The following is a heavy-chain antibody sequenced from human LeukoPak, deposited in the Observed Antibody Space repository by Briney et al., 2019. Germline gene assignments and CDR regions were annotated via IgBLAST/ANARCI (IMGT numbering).Heavy chain of an antibody. J-gene: IGHJ4*02. Sequence: SETLSLTCTVSGGSISSGTYYWTWIRQPAGKGLEWIGRIHSSGTANYNPSLNSRANLLLDTSKNQFSLSLNSVTAADTAVYYCARAEDPRRYSGYDSHYYFDSWGQGTLVTVSS. CDR3: ARAEDPRRYSGYDSHYYFDS. CDR1: GGSISSGTYY. CDR2: IHSSGTA. D-gene: IGHD5-12*01. V-gene: IGHV4-61*02.